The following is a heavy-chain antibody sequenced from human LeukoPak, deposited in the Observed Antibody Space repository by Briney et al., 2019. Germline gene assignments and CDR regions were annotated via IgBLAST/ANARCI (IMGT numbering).Heavy chain of an antibody. CDR1: GYTFTGYY. D-gene: IGHD3-10*01. CDR2: INPNSGGT. V-gene: IGHV1-2*02. Sequence: ASVKVSCKASGYTFTGYYMHWVRQAPGQGLEWMGWINPNSGGTNYAQKFQGRVTMTRDTSISTAYMELSRLRSDDTAVYYCVRYMVRGFYGMDVWGQGTTVTVSS. CDR3: VRYMVRGFYGMDV. J-gene: IGHJ6*02.